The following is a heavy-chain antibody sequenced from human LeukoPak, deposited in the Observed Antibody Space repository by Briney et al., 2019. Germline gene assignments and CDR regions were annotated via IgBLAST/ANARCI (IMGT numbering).Heavy chain of an antibody. Sequence: KPSETLSLTCAVYGGSFSGYYWSWIRQPPGKGLEWIGEINHSGSTNYNPSLKSRVTISVDTSKNQFSLKLSSVTAADTAVYYCAKILGYCSSTSCYSYYFDYWGQGALVTVSS. CDR3: AKILGYCSSTSCYSYYFDY. CDR2: INHSGST. D-gene: IGHD2-2*01. V-gene: IGHV4-34*01. CDR1: GGSFSGYY. J-gene: IGHJ4*02.